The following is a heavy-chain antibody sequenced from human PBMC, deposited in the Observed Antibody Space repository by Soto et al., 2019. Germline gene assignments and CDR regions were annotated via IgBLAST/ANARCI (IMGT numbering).Heavy chain of an antibody. Sequence: GGSLRLSCAASGFTFSSYSMNWVRQAPGKGLGWVSYISSSSSTIYYADSVKGRFTISRDNAKNSLYLQMNSLRDEDTAVYYCARDSLNYDILTGYYTHYYYSGMDVWGQGTTVTVSS. J-gene: IGHJ6*02. V-gene: IGHV3-48*02. CDR1: GFTFSSYS. D-gene: IGHD3-9*01. CDR2: ISSSSSTI. CDR3: ARDSLNYDILTGYYTHYYYSGMDV.